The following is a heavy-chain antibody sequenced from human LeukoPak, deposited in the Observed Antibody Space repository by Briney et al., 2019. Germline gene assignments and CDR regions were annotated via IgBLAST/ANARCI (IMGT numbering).Heavy chain of an antibody. D-gene: IGHD3/OR15-3a*01. Sequence: GGSLRLSCAASGFTFRNYWMTWVRQAPGKGLEWVANLNQYGDHKYYDDSVKGRFTISRDNARDSLYLEMNSLTVEDTAVYFCSRDLGTGRPHDFWGQGTLVTVSS. CDR2: LNQYGDHK. CDR1: GFTFRNYW. V-gene: IGHV3-7*01. CDR3: SRDLGTGRPHDF. J-gene: IGHJ4*02.